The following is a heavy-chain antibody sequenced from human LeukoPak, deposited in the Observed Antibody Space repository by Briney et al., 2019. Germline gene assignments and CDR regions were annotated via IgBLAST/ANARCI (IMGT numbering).Heavy chain of an antibody. Sequence: GGSLRLSCAASGFTFSTYWMHWVRQAPGKGLVWVSRINTDGSTTTYGDSVKGRFTIPRDNAKNTLYMQMNSLRAEDTAVYYCARTPRDCSSTSCYYFDYWGQGTLVTVSS. CDR2: INTDGSTT. CDR1: GFTFSTYW. CDR3: ARTPRDCSSTSCYYFDY. J-gene: IGHJ4*02. V-gene: IGHV3-74*01. D-gene: IGHD2-2*01.